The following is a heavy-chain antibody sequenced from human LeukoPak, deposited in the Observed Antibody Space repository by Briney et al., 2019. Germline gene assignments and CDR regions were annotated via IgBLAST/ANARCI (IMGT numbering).Heavy chain of an antibody. CDR2: INPSGGST. D-gene: IGHD1-14*01. CDR3: ARDRPGIGYFDL. J-gene: IGHJ2*01. V-gene: IGHV1-46*03. Sequence: ASVKVSCEASGYTFTSYYMHWVRQAPGQGLEWMGIINPSGGSTSYAQRFQGRVTMTRDTSTSTVYMELSSLRSEDTAVYYCARDRPGIGYFDLWGRGTLVTVSS. CDR1: GYTFTSYY.